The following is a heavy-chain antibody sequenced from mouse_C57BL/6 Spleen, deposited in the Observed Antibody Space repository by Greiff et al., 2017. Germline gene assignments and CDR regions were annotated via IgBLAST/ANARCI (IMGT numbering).Heavy chain of an antibody. Sequence: QVHVKQPGAELVKPGASVKLSCKASGYTFTSYWMHWVKQRPGQGLEWIGMIHPNSGSTNYNEKFKSKATLTVDKSSSTAYMQLSSLTSEDSAVYYCARGDDWYFDVWGTGTTVTVSS. CDR1: GYTFTSYW. J-gene: IGHJ1*03. V-gene: IGHV1-64*01. CDR3: ARGDDWYFDV. CDR2: IHPNSGST.